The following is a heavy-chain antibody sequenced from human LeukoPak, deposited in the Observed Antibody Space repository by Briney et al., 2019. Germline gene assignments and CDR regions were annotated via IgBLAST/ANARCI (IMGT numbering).Heavy chain of an antibody. V-gene: IGHV3-30*02. CDR2: IRYDGSNK. D-gene: IGHD2-15*01. J-gene: IGHJ4*02. CDR3: AKGYCSGGSCYFFDY. Sequence: GGPLRLSCAASGFTFSSYGMHWVRQAPGKGLEWVAFIRYDGSNKYYADSVKGRFTISRDNSKNTLYLQMNSLRAEDTAVYYCAKGYCSGGSCYFFDYWGQGTLVTVSS. CDR1: GFTFSSYG.